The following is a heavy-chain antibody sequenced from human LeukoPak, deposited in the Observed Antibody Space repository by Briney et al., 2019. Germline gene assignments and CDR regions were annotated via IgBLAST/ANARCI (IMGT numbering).Heavy chain of an antibody. J-gene: IGHJ6*03. CDR3: ATLERKQPHQYYHYMDV. V-gene: IGHV3-21*01. CDR2: ISSSSSYI. CDR1: GITFSAYA. Sequence: PGGSLRLSCAASGITFSAYAFHWVRQAPGKGLEWVSSISSSSSYIYYADSVKGRFAISRDNAKNSLYLQMTSLRAEDTAVYYCATLERKQPHQYYHYMDVWGKGTTVTVSS. D-gene: IGHD6-13*01.